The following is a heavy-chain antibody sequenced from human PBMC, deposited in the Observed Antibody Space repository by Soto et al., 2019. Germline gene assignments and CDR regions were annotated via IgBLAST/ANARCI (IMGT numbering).Heavy chain of an antibody. Sequence: EVQLLESGGGLVQPGGSLRLSCAASGFTFSSYAMSWVRQAPGKGLEWVSAISGSGGSTYYADSVKGRFTISSDNSKNTLYLQMNSLRAEDTAVYYCAKDFGLREATKKLFTPSSWGQGTLVTVSS. D-gene: IGHD3-16*01. J-gene: IGHJ4*02. V-gene: IGHV3-23*01. CDR3: AKDFGLREATKKLFTPSS. CDR1: GFTFSSYA. CDR2: ISGSGGST.